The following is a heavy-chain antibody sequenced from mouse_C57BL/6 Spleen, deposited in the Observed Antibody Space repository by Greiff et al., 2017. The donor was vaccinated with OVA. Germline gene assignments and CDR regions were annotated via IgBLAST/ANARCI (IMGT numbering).Heavy chain of an antibody. CDR2: INSDGGST. Sequence: EVKLMESGGGLVQPGESLKLSCASNEYEFPSHDMSWVRQTPEKRLELVAAINSDGGSTYYPDTMERRFIITRDNTKKTMYLQMSSLRAEDTALYECERHYSKDYFDDWGQGTTLTVSS. D-gene: IGHD2-5*01. J-gene: IGHJ2*01. CDR3: ERHYSKDYFDD. V-gene: IGHV5-2*01. CDR1: EYEFPSHD.